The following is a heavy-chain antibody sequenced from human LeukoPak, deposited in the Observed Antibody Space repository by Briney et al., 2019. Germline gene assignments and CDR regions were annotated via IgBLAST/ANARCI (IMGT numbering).Heavy chain of an antibody. V-gene: IGHV4-39*07. CDR3: AQITIFGVVSPKFDP. CDR1: GGSISSSSYY. Sequence: SEALSLTCTVSGGSISSSSYYWGWVRQPPGKGLEWIGSIYYSGSTYYNPSLKSRVTISVDTSKNQFSLKLSSVTAADTAVYHCAQITIFGVVSPKFDPWGQGTLVTVSS. D-gene: IGHD3-3*01. CDR2: IYYSGST. J-gene: IGHJ5*02.